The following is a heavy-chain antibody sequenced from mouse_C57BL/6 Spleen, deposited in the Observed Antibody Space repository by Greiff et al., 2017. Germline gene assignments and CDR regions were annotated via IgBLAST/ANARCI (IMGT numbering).Heavy chain of an antibody. CDR2: IDPETGGT. J-gene: IGHJ1*03. Sequence: VQLQQSGAELVRPGASVTLSCKASGYTFTDYEMHWVKQTPVHGLEWIGAIDPETGGTAYNQKFKGKAILTADKSSSTAYMELRSLTSEDSAVYYCTRRDYYGSGGYFDVWGTGTTVTVSS. D-gene: IGHD1-1*01. V-gene: IGHV1-15*01. CDR3: TRRDYYGSGGYFDV. CDR1: GYTFTDYE.